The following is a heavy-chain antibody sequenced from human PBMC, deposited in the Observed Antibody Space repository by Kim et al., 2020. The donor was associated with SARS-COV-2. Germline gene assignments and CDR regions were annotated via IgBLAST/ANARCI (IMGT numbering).Heavy chain of an antibody. V-gene: IGHV4-61*01. CDR2: IYYSGST. CDR3: ARDRMFRLTHNTSPTMWFDP. D-gene: IGHD3-10*01. CDR1: GGSVSSGSYY. J-gene: IGHJ5*02. Sequence: SETLSLTCTVSGGSVSSGSYYWSWIRQPPGKGLEWIGYIYYSGSTNYNPSLKSRVTISVDTSKNQFSLKLSSVTAADTAVYYCARDRMFRLTHNTSPTMWFDPWGQGTLVTVSS.